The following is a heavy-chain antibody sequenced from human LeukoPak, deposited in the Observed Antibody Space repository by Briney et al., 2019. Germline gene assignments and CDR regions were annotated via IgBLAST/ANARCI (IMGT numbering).Heavy chain of an antibody. Sequence: GGSLRLSCAASGFTLSSYAIHWVRQAPAKGLEWVAVISYDGSNKYYADSVKGRFTISRDNAKDSLDLQMNNLRAEDTAVYYCAALIIGRPFDYWGQGTLVSVSS. CDR3: AALIIGRPFDY. CDR1: GFTLSSYA. D-gene: IGHD1-26*01. CDR2: ISYDGSNK. J-gene: IGHJ4*02. V-gene: IGHV3-30*04.